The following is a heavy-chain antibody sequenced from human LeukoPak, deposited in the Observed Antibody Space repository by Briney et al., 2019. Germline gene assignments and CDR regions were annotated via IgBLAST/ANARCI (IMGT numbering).Heavy chain of an antibody. V-gene: IGHV3-15*01. CDR3: TTDPDYVWGSYRSTVLEFDY. D-gene: IGHD3-16*02. CDR2: IRSKTDGGTT. Sequence: PGGSLRLSCAASGFTFSNAWMSWVRQAPGKGLECVGRIRSKTDGGTTDYAAPVKGRFTISRDDSKNTLYLQMNSLKTEDTAVYYCTTDPDYVWGSYRSTVLEFDYWGQGTLATVSS. J-gene: IGHJ4*02. CDR1: GFTFSNAW.